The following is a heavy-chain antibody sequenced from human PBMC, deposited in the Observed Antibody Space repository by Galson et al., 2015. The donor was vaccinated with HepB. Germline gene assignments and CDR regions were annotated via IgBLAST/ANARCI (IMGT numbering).Heavy chain of an antibody. CDR3: ARGSSSSWYLGLVNY. Sequence: SLRLSCAASGFTFSSYAMHWVRQAPGKGLEYVSAISSNGGSTYYADSVKGRFTISRDNSKNTLYLQMGSLRAEDMAVYYCARGSSSSWYLGLVNYWGQGTLVTVSS. J-gene: IGHJ4*02. V-gene: IGHV3-64*02. D-gene: IGHD6-13*01. CDR2: ISSNGGST. CDR1: GFTFSSYA.